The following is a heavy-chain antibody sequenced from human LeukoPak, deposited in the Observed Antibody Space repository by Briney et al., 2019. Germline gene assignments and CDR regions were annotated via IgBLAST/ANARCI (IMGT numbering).Heavy chain of an antibody. J-gene: IGHJ4*02. CDR1: GYTFTSYY. Sequence: ASVKVSCRASGYTFTSYYMHWVRQAPGQGLEWMGIINPSGGSTSYAQKFQGRVTMTRDTSTSTVYMELSSLRSEDTAVYYCARVFGWPTYYFDHWGQGTLVTVSS. D-gene: IGHD3-9*01. CDR3: ARVFGWPTYYFDH. V-gene: IGHV1-46*01. CDR2: INPSGGST.